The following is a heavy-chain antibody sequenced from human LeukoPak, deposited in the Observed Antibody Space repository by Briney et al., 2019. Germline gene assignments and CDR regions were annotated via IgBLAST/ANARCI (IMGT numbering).Heavy chain of an antibody. CDR3: AREGQDDSSGFDY. J-gene: IGHJ4*02. CDR1: GYTFPSYF. Sequence: ASVKVSCKASGYTFPSYFMHWVRQAPGQGLEWMGIINPTGGSTTYAQKFQGRVTMTRDTSTSTVYMELSSLRSEDTAVYYCAREGQDDSSGFDYWGQGTLVTVSS. CDR2: INPTGGST. D-gene: IGHD3-22*01. V-gene: IGHV1-46*01.